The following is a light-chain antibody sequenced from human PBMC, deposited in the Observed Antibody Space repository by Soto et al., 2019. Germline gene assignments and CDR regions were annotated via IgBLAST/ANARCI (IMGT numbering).Light chain of an antibody. J-gene: IGKJ5*01. CDR3: QQYGSSPLVT. Sequence: IVLYQSPGTLSLSPGERATLSCRAIQSVSSSYLAWYQQKPGQAPRLLIYGASSRATGIPDRFSGSGSGTDFTLTISRLEPEDFAVYYCQQYGSSPLVTFGQGTLLEV. CDR2: GAS. CDR1: QSVSSSY. V-gene: IGKV3-20*01.